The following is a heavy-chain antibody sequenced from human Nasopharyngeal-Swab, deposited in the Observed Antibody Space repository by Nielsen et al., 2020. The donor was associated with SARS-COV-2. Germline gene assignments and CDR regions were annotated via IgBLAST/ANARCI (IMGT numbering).Heavy chain of an antibody. D-gene: IGHD5-18*01. CDR1: GYTFTGYY. V-gene: IGHV1-2*02. CDR3: ARVPTRGYSYGSFDY. J-gene: IGHJ4*02. CDR2: INPNSGGT. Sequence: ASVKVSCKASGYTFTGYYMHWVRQAPGQGLEWMGWINPNSGGTNYAQKFQGRVTMTRDTSISTAYMELSRLRSDDTAVCYCARVPTRGYSYGSFDYWGQGTLVTVSS.